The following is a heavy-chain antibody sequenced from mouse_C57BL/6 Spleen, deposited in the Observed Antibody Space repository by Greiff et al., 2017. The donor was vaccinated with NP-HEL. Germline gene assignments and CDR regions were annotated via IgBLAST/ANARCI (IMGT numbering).Heavy chain of an antibody. Sequence: EVKLEESGPGLVKPSQSLSLTCSVTGYSITSGYYWNWIRQFPGNKLEWMGYISYDGSNNYNPSLKNRISITRDTSKNQFFLKLNSVTTEDTATYYGASEGYPYFDVWGTGTTVTVSS. CDR1: GYSITSGYY. CDR3: ASEGYPYFDV. V-gene: IGHV3-6*01. J-gene: IGHJ1*03. CDR2: ISYDGSN.